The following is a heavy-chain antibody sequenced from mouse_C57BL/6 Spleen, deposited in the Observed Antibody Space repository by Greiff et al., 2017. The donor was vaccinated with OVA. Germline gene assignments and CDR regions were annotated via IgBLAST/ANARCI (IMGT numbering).Heavy chain of an antibody. J-gene: IGHJ2*01. CDR1: GYTFTDYE. CDR2: IDPETGGT. CDR3: TRDGDYEGY. V-gene: IGHV1-15*01. Sequence: VKLQQSGAELVRPGASVTLSCKASGYTFTDYEMHWVKQTPVHGLEWIGAIDPETGGTAYNQKFKGKAILTADKSSSTAYMELRSLTSEDSAVYYCTRDGDYEGYWGQGTTLTVSS. D-gene: IGHD2-4*01.